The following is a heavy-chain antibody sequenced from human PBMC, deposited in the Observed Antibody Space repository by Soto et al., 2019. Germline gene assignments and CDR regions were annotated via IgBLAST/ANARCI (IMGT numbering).Heavy chain of an antibody. CDR3: AKYEAWSPVTTVVDY. CDR2: ISGSGGST. Sequence: EVQLLESGGGLVQPGGSLRLSCAASGFTFSSYAMSWVRQAPGKGLKWVSAISGSGGSTYYADSVKGRFSIPRDNSKNPLYLQMNSLRAEDTAVYYCAKYEAWSPVTTVVDYWGQGTLVTVSS. J-gene: IGHJ4*02. CDR1: GFTFSSYA. D-gene: IGHD4-17*01. V-gene: IGHV3-23*01.